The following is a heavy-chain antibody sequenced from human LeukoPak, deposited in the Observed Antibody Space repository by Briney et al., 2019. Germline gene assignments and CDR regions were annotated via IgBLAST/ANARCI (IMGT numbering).Heavy chain of an antibody. J-gene: IGHJ4*02. Sequence: GGSLEISCKGSGYNFTSYWIGWGRQVPGKGLEWMGIIYPGDSDTRYSPSFQGQVTISADKSISTAYLQWSSLKASDTAMYYCARRARGLFDYWGQGTLVTVSS. D-gene: IGHD3-22*01. CDR1: GYNFTSYW. V-gene: IGHV5-51*01. CDR3: ARRARGLFDY. CDR2: IYPGDSDT.